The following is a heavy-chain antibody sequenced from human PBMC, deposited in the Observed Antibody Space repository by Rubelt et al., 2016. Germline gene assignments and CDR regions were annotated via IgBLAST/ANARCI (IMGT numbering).Heavy chain of an antibody. J-gene: IGHJ6*02. CDR3: ARFALPAVTTAYYYYALDV. CDR1: GYPFATYA. V-gene: IGHV1-3*01. D-gene: IGHD4-17*01. Sequence: QVQLVQSGAEVKRPGASVKVSCKASGYPFATYAMHWVRQAPGQRLEWMGWIDAGNGDTKYSINLQGRVTFTRETASSTAYMELVSLRSEDSAVYYCARFALPAVTTAYYYYALDVWGQGTTVTVSS. CDR2: IDAGNGDT.